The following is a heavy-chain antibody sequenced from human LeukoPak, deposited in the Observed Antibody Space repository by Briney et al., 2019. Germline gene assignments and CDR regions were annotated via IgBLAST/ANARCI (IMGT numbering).Heavy chain of an antibody. V-gene: IGHV4-59*01. Sequence: PSETLSLICTVSGGSINTYYWSWIRQPPGKGLEWIGYIYYSGSTNYNPSLKSRVTISVDTSKNQFSLKLSSVTPADTAVYYCARGRDGYTFGYWGQGTLVTVSS. D-gene: IGHD5-24*01. CDR1: GGSINTYY. CDR2: IYYSGST. CDR3: ARGRDGYTFGY. J-gene: IGHJ4*02.